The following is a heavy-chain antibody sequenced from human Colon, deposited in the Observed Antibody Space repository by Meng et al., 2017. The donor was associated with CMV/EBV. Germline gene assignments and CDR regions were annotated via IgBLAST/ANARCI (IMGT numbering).Heavy chain of an antibody. V-gene: IGHV3-15*01. CDR3: ITDNRWGPDYGHFRGDY. CDR1: GLTFSLAW. Sequence: GGSLRLSCAASGLTFSLAWMSWVRQAPGKGPEWIGRSKSKADGGTIDYAAPVKGRFTISRDDSKNTLYLQMNRLKTEDSAMYYCITDNRWGPDYGHFRGDYWGQGTVVTVSS. D-gene: IGHD4-17*01. J-gene: IGHJ4*02. CDR2: SKSKADGGTI.